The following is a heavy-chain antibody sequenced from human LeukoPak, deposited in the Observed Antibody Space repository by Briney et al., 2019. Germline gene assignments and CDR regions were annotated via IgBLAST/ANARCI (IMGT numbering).Heavy chain of an antibody. J-gene: IGHJ3*02. D-gene: IGHD5-18*01. CDR1: GGSFSGYY. Sequence: SETLSLTCAVYGGSFSGYYWSWIRQPPGKGLEWIGEINHSGSTNYNPSLKSRVTISVDTSKNQFSLKLSSVTAADTAVYYCAISQRGYSYDVFDIWGQGTMVTVSS. V-gene: IGHV4-34*01. CDR2: INHSGST. CDR3: AISQRGYSYDVFDI.